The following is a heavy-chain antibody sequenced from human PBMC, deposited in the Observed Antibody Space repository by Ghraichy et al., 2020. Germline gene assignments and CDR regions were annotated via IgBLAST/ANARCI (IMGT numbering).Heavy chain of an antibody. D-gene: IGHD3-16*01. CDR3: AKGGGSEFDY. CDR1: GFTFNSYA. Sequence: GGSLRLSCAASGFTFNSYAMSWVRQAPGKGLEWVSSISDSGAKTYYADSVKGRFIILRDNFRNTVYLQMNSLRDEDTAVYYCAKGGGSEFDYWGQGTLVTVSS. CDR2: ISDSGAKT. V-gene: IGHV3-23*01. J-gene: IGHJ4*02.